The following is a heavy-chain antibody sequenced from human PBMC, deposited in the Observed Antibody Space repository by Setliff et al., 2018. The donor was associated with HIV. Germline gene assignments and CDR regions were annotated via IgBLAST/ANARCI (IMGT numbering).Heavy chain of an antibody. D-gene: IGHD2-8*01. Sequence: GASVKVSCKASGYTFTAYYMHWVRQAPGQGLEWMGRINPNSGGTNYAQKFQGRVTMTRDTSISTVYMELSRLRSDDTAVYYCATKVYCTNGVCLDAFDIWGQGTKVTVSS. V-gene: IGHV1-2*06. CDR1: GYTFTAYY. J-gene: IGHJ3*02. CDR3: ATKVYCTNGVCLDAFDI. CDR2: INPNSGGT.